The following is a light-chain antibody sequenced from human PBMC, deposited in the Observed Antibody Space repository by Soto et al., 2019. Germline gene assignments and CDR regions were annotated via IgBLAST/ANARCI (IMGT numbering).Light chain of an antibody. CDR3: QQYDSSWT. CDR1: QSVRSNF. J-gene: IGKJ1*01. Sequence: EIVLTQSPGTLSLSPGERATLSCRASQSVRSNFLAWYQQKPGQAPILLIYGVSRRATGIPDRFSGSGSGTDFTLTISRLEPEDFAVYYCQQYDSSWTFGKGTKVEIK. CDR2: GVS. V-gene: IGKV3-20*01.